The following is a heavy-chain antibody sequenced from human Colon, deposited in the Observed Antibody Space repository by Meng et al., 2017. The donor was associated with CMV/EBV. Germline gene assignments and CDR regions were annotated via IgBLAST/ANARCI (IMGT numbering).Heavy chain of an antibody. CDR3: ITEAAGGDY. D-gene: IGHD1-14*01. Sequence: GESLTISCVASGLTFSSHWMHWVRQTPGKELVWVSRISNDGSTTTYADSVKGRFTISRDNAKNTLYLQMNSLAVDDTAVYYCITEAAGGDYWGQGALVTVSS. J-gene: IGHJ4*02. CDR2: ISNDGSTT. V-gene: IGHV3-74*01. CDR1: GLTFSSHW.